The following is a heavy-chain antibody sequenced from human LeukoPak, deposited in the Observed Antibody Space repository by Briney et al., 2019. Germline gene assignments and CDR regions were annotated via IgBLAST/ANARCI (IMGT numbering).Heavy chain of an antibody. Sequence: GGSLRLSCTASGFAFSDYAMSWVRQAPGKGLEWVSGISGSGGSIRYADSVKGRFIISRDNSKNTLYLQMNSLRAEDTAVYYCAKGGDGYNYYFDYWGQETLVTVSS. CDR3: AKGGDGYNYYFDY. D-gene: IGHD5-24*01. CDR2: ISGSGGSI. V-gene: IGHV3-23*01. J-gene: IGHJ4*02. CDR1: GFAFSDYA.